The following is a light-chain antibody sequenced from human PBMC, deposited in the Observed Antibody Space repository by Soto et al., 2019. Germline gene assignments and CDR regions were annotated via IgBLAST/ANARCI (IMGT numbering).Light chain of an antibody. Sequence: QVTRSRSTLYEYVGDTVTITCRASQTISGWLAWYQQRPGKAPNLLIFDASTLESGVPSRFSGSGSGTTFTLTISCLQSEDFATYYCQQYYSYPPWPFGQRSKV. CDR2: DAS. V-gene: IGKV1-5*01. CDR1: QTISGW. CDR3: QQYYSYPPWP. J-gene: IGKJ1*01.